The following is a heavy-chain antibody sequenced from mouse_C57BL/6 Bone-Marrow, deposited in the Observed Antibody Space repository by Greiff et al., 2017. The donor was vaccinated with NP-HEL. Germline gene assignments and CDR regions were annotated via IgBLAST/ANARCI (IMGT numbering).Heavy chain of an antibody. Sequence: VQLKQSGAELARPGASVKLSCKASGYTFTSYGISWVKQRTGQGLEWIGEIYPRSGNTYYNEKFKGKATLTADKSSSTAYMELRSLTSEDSAVYFCARSYITTVEAAYWGQGTLVTVSA. CDR1: GYTFTSYG. CDR2: IYPRSGNT. J-gene: IGHJ3*01. D-gene: IGHD1-1*01. CDR3: ARSYITTVEAAY. V-gene: IGHV1-81*01.